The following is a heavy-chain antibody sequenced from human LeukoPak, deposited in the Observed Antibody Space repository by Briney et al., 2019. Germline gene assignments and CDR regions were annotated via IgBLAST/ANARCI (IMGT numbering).Heavy chain of an antibody. CDR1: GGSISSSNW. D-gene: IGHD4-23*01. V-gene: IGHV4-4*02. J-gene: IGHJ4*02. CDR3: ARDFSTVVKGYFDY. CDR2: IYHSGST. Sequence: PSETLSLTCAVSGGSISSSNWWSWVRQPPGKGLEWIGEIYHSGSTNYNPSLKSRVTISVDKSKNQISLKLSSVTAADTAVYYCARDFSTVVKGYFDYWGQGTLVTVSS.